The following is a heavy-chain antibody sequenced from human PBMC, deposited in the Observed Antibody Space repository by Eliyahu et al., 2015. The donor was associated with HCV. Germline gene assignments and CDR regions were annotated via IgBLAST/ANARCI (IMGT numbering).Heavy chain of an antibody. CDR3: AGEPLRSGAYYFDY. Sequence: QVQLVESGGGLVKPGGSLXLSCAASGFTFNDYYMSWIRQAPGKGLEWLSYISSSASTLSYADSVKGRFTISRDNAKNSVYLQMNSLRAEDTAVYYCAGEPLRSGAYYFDYWGQGILVTVSS. J-gene: IGHJ4*02. CDR1: GFTFNDYY. V-gene: IGHV3-11*01. CDR2: ISSSASTL. D-gene: IGHD6-19*01.